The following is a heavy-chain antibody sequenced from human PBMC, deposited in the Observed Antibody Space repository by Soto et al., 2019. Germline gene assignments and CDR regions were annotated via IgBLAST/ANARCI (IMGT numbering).Heavy chain of an antibody. CDR3: ASEYGDVLKFFDF. Sequence: SGGGLVQPGGSLRLSCVASKFTFSSYWMSWVRQAPGEGLEWVANINQDGTEKYYVDSAKGRFTISRDNAKNSLYLQMDSLRVEDTAVYYCASEYGDVLKFFDFWGQGTLVTVSS. D-gene: IGHD2-21*02. V-gene: IGHV3-7*01. CDR1: KFTFSSYW. J-gene: IGHJ4*02. CDR2: INQDGTEK.